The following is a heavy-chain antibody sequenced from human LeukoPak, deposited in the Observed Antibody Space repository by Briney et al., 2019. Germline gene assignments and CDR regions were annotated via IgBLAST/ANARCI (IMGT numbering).Heavy chain of an antibody. D-gene: IGHD6-13*01. Sequence: ASVKVSCKVSGYTLTELSMRWVRQAPGKGLEWMGGFDPEDGETIYAQKFQGRVTITTDESTSTAYMELSSLRSEDTAVYYCARDLGAAAGTGGYYYYMDVWGKGTTVTVSS. CDR2: FDPEDGET. CDR3: ARDLGAAAGTGGYYYYMDV. CDR1: GYTLTELS. V-gene: IGHV1-24*01. J-gene: IGHJ6*03.